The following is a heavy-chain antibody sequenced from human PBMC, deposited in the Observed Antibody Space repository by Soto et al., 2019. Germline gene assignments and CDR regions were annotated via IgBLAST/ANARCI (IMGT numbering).Heavy chain of an antibody. J-gene: IGHJ6*04. CDR1: GGTFSSYT. CDR3: ARVAGIAVAGGMDV. V-gene: IGHV1-69*02. D-gene: IGHD6-19*01. Sequence: QVQLVQSGAEVKKPGSSVKVSCKASGGTFSSYTISWVRQAPVQGLEWMGRLIPILGIANYAQKFQGRVKITADKSTSTAYMELSSMRSEDTAVYYCARVAGIAVAGGMDVWGKGTTVTVSS. CDR2: LIPILGIA.